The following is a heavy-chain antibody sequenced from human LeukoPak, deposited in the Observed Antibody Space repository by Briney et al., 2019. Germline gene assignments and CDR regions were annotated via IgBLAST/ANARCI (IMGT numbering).Heavy chain of an antibody. CDR1: GFTFSGSA. CDR3: AKDWAKVVPYYFDY. CDR2: IRSEPNSYAT. D-gene: IGHD4-23*01. J-gene: IGHJ4*02. Sequence: AGGSLRLSCAASGFTFSGSAMHWVRQASGKGLEWVGRIRSEPNSYATAYAASVKGRFTISRDDSKNTAYLQMNSLKTEDTAVYYCAKDWAKVVPYYFDYWGQGTLVTVSS. V-gene: IGHV3-73*01.